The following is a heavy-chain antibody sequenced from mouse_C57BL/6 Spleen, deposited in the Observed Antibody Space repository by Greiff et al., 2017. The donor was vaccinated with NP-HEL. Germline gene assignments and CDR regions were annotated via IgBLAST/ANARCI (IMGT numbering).Heavy chain of an antibody. CDR2: INPNNGGT. V-gene: IGHV1-26*01. CDR1: GYTFTDYY. J-gene: IGHJ3*01. CDR3: ARNDGSSYGFAD. D-gene: IGHD1-1*01. Sequence: EVKLVESGPELVKPGASVKISCKASGYTFTDYYMNWVKQSHGKSLEWIGDINPNNGGTSYNQKFKGKATLTVDKSFSTAYMELRSLTSEDSAVYYCARNDGSSYGFADWGQGTLVTVSA.